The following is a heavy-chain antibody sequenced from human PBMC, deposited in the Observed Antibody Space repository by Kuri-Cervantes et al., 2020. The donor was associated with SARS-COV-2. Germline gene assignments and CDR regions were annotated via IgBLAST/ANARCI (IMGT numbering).Heavy chain of an antibody. CDR1: GFTFSSYA. J-gene: IGHJ5*02. CDR2: ISYDGSNK. D-gene: IGHD3-3*01. V-gene: IGHV3-30*04. Sequence: GGSLRLSCAASGFTFSSYAMHWVRQAPGKGLEWVAVISYDGSNKYYADSVKGRFTISRDNSKNTLYLQMNSLSAEDTAVYYCARDREITIFGVVTFNWFDPWGQGTLVTVSS. CDR3: ARDREITIFGVVTFNWFDP.